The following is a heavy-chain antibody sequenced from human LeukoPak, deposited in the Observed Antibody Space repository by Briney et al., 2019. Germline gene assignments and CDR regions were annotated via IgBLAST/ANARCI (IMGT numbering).Heavy chain of an antibody. CDR3: ARGSSSFDY. Sequence: GGSLRLSCAVSGFTVTSNYMSWVRQAPGKGLEWVAVISYDGSNKYYADSVKGRFTISRDNSKNTLYLQMNSLRAEDMAVYYCARGSSSFDYWGQGTLVTVSS. CDR1: GFTVTSNY. CDR2: ISYDGSNK. V-gene: IGHV3-30*03. J-gene: IGHJ4*02. D-gene: IGHD6-13*01.